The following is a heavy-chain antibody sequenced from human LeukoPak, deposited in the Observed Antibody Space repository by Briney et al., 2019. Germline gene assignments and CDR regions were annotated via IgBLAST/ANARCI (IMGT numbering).Heavy chain of an antibody. J-gene: IGHJ4*02. CDR3: ARVFVATDYCDY. D-gene: IGHD2-21*01. V-gene: IGHV4-39*07. CDR1: GDFMRSDTYY. Sequence: PSETLSLTCTVSGDFMRSDTYYWVCVRQPPGKGLEWVGSVSHRGTTSYNPSFYSRVTISLDTSKTQFSLRLTSVTASDTAVYYCARVFVATDYCDYWGQGTLVTVSS. CDR2: VSHRGTT.